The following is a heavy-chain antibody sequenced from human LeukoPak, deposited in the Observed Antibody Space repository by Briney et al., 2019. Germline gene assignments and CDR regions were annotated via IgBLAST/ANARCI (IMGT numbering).Heavy chain of an antibody. V-gene: IGHV3-64*01. CDR2: ITSNGGST. D-gene: IGHD3-3*02. CDR3: ARSIFGVVNWFDP. CDR1: GFTFSSYA. J-gene: IGHJ5*02. Sequence: GGSLRLSCAASGFTFSSYAMHCVRQAPGKGLEYVSAITSNGGSTYYANSVKGRFTISRDNSKNTLYLQMGSLRAEDMAVYYCARSIFGVVNWFDPWGQGTLVTVSS.